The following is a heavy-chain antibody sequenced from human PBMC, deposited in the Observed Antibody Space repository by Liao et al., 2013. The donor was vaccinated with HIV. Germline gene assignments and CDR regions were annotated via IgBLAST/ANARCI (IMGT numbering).Heavy chain of an antibody. D-gene: IGHD3-3*01. J-gene: IGHJ5*01. CDR1: GGSFSGYY. V-gene: IGHV4-34*01. CDR2: INESGST. CDR3: AGRPEWWFDS. Sequence: QVRLQESGPGLVKPSETLSLTCAVYGGSFSGYYWSWIRQPPGKGLEWIGEINESGSTNYNPSLKSRVTISLDAPNQQFSLDLGSVTAADTAVYYCAGRPEWWFDSWGQGNPGRRLL.